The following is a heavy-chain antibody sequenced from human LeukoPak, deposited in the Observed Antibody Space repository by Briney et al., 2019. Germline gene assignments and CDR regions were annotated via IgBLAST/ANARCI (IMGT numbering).Heavy chain of an antibody. CDR1: GGSISSYY. D-gene: IGHD5-18*01. CDR2: IYYSGST. V-gene: IGHV4-59*01. Sequence: TSETLSLTCTVSGGSISSYYWSWIRQPPGKGLEWIGYIYYSGSTNYNPSLKSRVTISVDTSKNQFSLKLSSVTAADTAVYYCARALWRGYSYGWVDYWGQGTLVTVSS. J-gene: IGHJ4*02. CDR3: ARALWRGYSYGWVDY.